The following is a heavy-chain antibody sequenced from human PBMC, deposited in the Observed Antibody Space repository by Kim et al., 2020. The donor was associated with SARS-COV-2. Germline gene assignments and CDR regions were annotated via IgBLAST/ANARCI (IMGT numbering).Heavy chain of an antibody. Sequence: GGSLRLSCAASGFTFSSYEMIWVRQAPGKGLQWVSYIARSGTTIFYADFVKGRFTVSRDNAKNSLHLQINDLRVEDTALYYCARWYCSTTSCLIDYWGQGALVTVSS. V-gene: IGHV3-48*03. CDR1: GFTFSSYE. CDR3: ARWYCSTTSCLIDY. D-gene: IGHD2-2*01. J-gene: IGHJ4*02. CDR2: IARSGTTI.